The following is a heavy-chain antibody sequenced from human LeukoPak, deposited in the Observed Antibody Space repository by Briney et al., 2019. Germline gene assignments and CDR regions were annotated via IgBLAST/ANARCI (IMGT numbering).Heavy chain of an antibody. CDR2: IIPIFGTA. D-gene: IGHD3-22*01. Sequence: PWASVKVSCKASGGTFSSYAISWVRQAPGQGLEWMGGIIPIFGTANYAQKFQGRVTITADKSTSTAYMELSSLRSEDTAVYYCARTGQGELTYYYDSSGYYFDYWGQGTLVTVSS. V-gene: IGHV1-69*06. CDR3: ARTGQGELTYYYDSSGYYFDY. J-gene: IGHJ4*02. CDR1: GGTFSSYA.